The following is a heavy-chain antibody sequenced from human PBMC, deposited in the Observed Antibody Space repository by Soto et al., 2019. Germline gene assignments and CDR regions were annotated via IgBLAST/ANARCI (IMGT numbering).Heavy chain of an antibody. V-gene: IGHV1-2*02. Sequence: WASVKVSCKASGYAFTGYYMHWVRQAPGQGLEWMGWINPNSGGTNYAQKFQGRVTMTRDTSISTAYMELSRLRSDDTAVYYCARDMHSSSGDYWGQGTLVTVSS. D-gene: IGHD6-6*01. CDR3: ARDMHSSSGDY. J-gene: IGHJ4*02. CDR1: GYAFTGYY. CDR2: INPNSGGT.